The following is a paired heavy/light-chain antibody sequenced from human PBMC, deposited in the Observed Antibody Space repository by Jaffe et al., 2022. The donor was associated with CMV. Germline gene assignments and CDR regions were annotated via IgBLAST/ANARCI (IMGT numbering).Heavy chain of an antibody. CDR1: GFIFNTYG. CDR2: IWYDGSDK. Sequence: QVQLVESGGGVVQPGRSLRLSCAASGFIFNTYGMHWVRQAPGKGLEWVAIIWYDGSDKYYADSVKGRFTISRDNSKNTLYLQMNSLRAEDTAVYYCARDDYDNFGYPARFDNWGQGTLVTVSS. V-gene: IGHV3-33*01. D-gene: IGHD3-22*01. J-gene: IGHJ4*02. CDR3: ARDDYDNFGYPARFDN.
Light chain of an antibody. CDR1: QSLVHSDGNIY. CDR3: MQGTHWPPIT. CDR2: KVS. V-gene: IGKV2-30*02. J-gene: IGKJ2*01. Sequence: DVVMTQSPLSLSVTLGQPASISCGSSQSLVHSDGNIYLNWFQQRPGQSPRRLIHKVSNRDFGVPDRFSGSGSGTDFTLKISRVEAEDVGIYYCMQGTHWPPITFGQGTKLEIK.